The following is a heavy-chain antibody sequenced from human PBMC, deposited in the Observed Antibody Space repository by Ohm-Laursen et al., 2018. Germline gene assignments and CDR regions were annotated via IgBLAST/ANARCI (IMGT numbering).Heavy chain of an antibody. CDR3: AKDLARTPIVVVIDGFDY. Sequence: SLRLSCAASGFTVSSNYMSWVRQAPGKGLEWVSVIYSGGSTYYADSVKGRFTISRDNSKNTLYLQMNSLRAEDTAVYYCAKDLARTPIVVVIDGFDYWGQGTLVTVSS. CDR2: IYSGGST. D-gene: IGHD3-22*01. J-gene: IGHJ4*02. V-gene: IGHV3-66*01. CDR1: GFTVSSNY.